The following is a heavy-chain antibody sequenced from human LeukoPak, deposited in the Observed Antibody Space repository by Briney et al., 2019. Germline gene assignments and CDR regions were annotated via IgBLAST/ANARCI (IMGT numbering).Heavy chain of an antibody. CDR3: ARDREDYDILTGSGFYGLDV. J-gene: IGHJ6*02. V-gene: IGHV4-4*07. D-gene: IGHD3-9*01. CDR2: IYTSGST. Sequence: SETLSLTCTVSGGSISTYYWSWIRQPAGKGLEWIGRIYTSGSTNYSPSLKSRVTMSVDTSKNQFSLKLSSVTAADTAVYYCARDREDYDILTGSGFYGLDVWGQGTTVTVSS. CDR1: GGSISTYY.